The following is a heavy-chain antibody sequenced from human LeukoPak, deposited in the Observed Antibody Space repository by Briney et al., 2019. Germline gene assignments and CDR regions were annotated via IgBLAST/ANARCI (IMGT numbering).Heavy chain of an antibody. CDR3: ATSRGVYSYGPLDY. CDR2: ISSSSSYI. J-gene: IGHJ4*02. V-gene: IGHV3-21*01. Sequence: PGGSLRLSCAASGFPFSTYSMNWVRQAPGKGLEWVSSISSSSSYIYSADSLKGRFTISRDNAKNSLYLQMNSLRAEDTAVYYCATSRGVYSYGPLDYWGQGTLVTVSS. CDR1: GFPFSTYS. D-gene: IGHD5-18*01.